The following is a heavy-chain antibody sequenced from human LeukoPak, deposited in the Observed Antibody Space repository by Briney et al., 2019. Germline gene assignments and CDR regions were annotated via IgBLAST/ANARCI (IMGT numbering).Heavy chain of an antibody. J-gene: IGHJ3*02. Sequence: SVKVSCKASGGTFSSYAISWVRQAPGQGLESMGGIIPIFGTANYAQKFQGRVTITADESTSTAYMELSSLRSEDTAVYYCARNSGYVHDAFDIWGQGTMVTVSS. V-gene: IGHV1-69*13. CDR1: GGTFSSYA. D-gene: IGHD5-12*01. CDR2: IIPIFGTA. CDR3: ARNSGYVHDAFDI.